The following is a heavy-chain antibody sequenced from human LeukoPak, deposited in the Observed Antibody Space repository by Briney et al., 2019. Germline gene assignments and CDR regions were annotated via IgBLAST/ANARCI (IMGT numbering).Heavy chain of an antibody. CDR2: ISSNGGST. CDR1: GFTFSSYA. CDR3: VTLRGSYEDYYYYYGMDV. J-gene: IGHJ6*02. V-gene: IGHV3-64D*06. D-gene: IGHD1-26*01. Sequence: PGGFLRLSCSASGFTFSSYAMHWVRQAPGKGLEYVSAISSNGGSTYYADSVKGRFTISRDNSKNTLYLQMSSLRAEDTAVYYCVTLRGSYEDYYYYYGMDVWGQGTTVTVSS.